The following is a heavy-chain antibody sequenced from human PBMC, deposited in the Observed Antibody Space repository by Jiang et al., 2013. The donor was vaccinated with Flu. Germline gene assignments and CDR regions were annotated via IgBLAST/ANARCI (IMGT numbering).Heavy chain of an antibody. D-gene: IGHD2-15*01. V-gene: IGHV4-31*03. CDR3: ARDQDANCSGGSCYRGGLDY. CDR2: IYYSGST. J-gene: IGHJ4*02. CDR1: GGSISSGGYY. Sequence: TLSLTCTVSGGSISSGGYYWSWIRQHPGKGLEWIGYIYYSGSTYYNPSLKSRVTISVDTSKNQFSLKLSSVTAADTAVYYCARDQDANCSGGSCYRGGLDYWGQGTLVTVSS.